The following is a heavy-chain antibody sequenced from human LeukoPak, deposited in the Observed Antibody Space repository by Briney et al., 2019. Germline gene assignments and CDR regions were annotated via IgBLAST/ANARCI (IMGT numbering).Heavy chain of an antibody. CDR1: GGSISTSNYY. D-gene: IGHD1-1*01. J-gene: IGHJ3*02. CDR3: ARGPGPLQLERLEAFDI. CDR2: IFYSGST. V-gene: IGHV4-39*07. Sequence: SETLSLTCTVSGGSISTSNYYWGWIRQPPGKGLEWIGNIFYSGSTYYSPSLRSRVTVSVDTSKNQFSLKLSSVTAADTAVYYCARGPGPLQLERLEAFDIWGQGTKVTVSS.